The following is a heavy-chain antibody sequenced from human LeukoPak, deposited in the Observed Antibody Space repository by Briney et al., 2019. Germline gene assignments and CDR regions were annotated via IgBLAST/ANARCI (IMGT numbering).Heavy chain of an antibody. CDR3: ARGEYYDSSGPYFDY. D-gene: IGHD3-22*01. CDR2: INHSGST. Sequence: SETLSLTCAVYGGSFSGYYWSWIRQPPGKGLEWIGEINHSGSTNYNPSLKSRVTISVGTSKNQFSLKLSSVTAADTAVYYCARGEYYDSSGPYFDYWGQGTLVTVSS. J-gene: IGHJ4*02. V-gene: IGHV4-34*01. CDR1: GGSFSGYY.